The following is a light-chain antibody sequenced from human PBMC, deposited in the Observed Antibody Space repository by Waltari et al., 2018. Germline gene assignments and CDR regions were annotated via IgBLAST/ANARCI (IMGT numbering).Light chain of an antibody. J-gene: IGLJ2*01. CDR3: SSYTSSNTVV. V-gene: IGLV2-14*03. CDR1: SSDVGGYNY. Sequence: QSALTQPASVSGSPGQSITIPCSGTSSDVGGYNYVSWYQQYPGKAPKLMIYDVSHRPSGVSERFSGSKSGSTASLTISGLQAEDEADYYCSSYTSSNTVVFGGGTKLTVL. CDR2: DVS.